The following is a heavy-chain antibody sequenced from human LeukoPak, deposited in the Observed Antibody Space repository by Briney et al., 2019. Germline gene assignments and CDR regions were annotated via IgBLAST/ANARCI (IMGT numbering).Heavy chain of an antibody. J-gene: IGHJ4*02. Sequence: SETLSLTCSVSGGSINTYYWSWIRQTPGKGLEWIGFVYYTGSTNYNPSLKSRVTMSVDTSKSQFSLKLTSVTAADTALYYCARGANRLDSWGRGTLVTVSS. CDR3: ARGANRLDS. CDR1: GGSINTYY. CDR2: VYYTGST. D-gene: IGHD1-14*01. V-gene: IGHV4-59*12.